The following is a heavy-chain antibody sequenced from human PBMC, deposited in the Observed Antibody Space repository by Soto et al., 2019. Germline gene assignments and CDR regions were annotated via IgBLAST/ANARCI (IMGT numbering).Heavy chain of an antibody. CDR1: GFTFSSYA. Sequence: EVQLLESGGGLVQPGGSLRLSCAASGFTFSSYAMSWVRQAPGKGLEWVSAISGSGGSTHYADSVKGRFTISRDNSKNTLYLQMNSLRAEDTAVYYCAKDQKDYYDSSGYYWGQGTLVTVSS. CDR2: ISGSGGST. J-gene: IGHJ4*02. V-gene: IGHV3-23*01. CDR3: AKDQKDYYDSSGYY. D-gene: IGHD3-22*01.